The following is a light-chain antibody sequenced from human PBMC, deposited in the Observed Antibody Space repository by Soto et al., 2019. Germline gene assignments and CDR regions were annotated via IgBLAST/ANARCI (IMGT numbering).Light chain of an antibody. CDR2: DVS. V-gene: IGLV2-14*01. CDR3: SSYATGGSLV. CDR1: SSDVGGYNY. J-gene: IGLJ2*01. Sequence: QSALTQPASVSGSPGQSITISCTGTSSDVGGYNYVSWYQQHPGKAPKLMIYDVSNRPSGVSNRFSGSKSGNTASLTISGLQAEDEADYYCSSYATGGSLVVGGGTKRTVL.